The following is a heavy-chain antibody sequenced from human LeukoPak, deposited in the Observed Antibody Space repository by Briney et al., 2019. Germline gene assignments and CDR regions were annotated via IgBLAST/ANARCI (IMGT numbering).Heavy chain of an antibody. CDR1: GFTFSSYS. J-gene: IGHJ4*02. Sequence: PGGSLRLSCAASGFTFSSYSMNWVRQAPGKGLEWVSGISWNSGSIGYADSVKGRFTISRDNAKNSLYLQMNSLRAEDTALYYCAKAESYSSSSFDYWGQGTLVTVSS. CDR2: ISWNSGSI. D-gene: IGHD6-6*01. V-gene: IGHV3-9*01. CDR3: AKAESYSSSSFDY.